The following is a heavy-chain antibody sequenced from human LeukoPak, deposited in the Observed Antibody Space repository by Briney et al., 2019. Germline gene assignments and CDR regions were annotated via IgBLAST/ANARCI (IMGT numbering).Heavy chain of an antibody. CDR1: GFTFSSYS. V-gene: IGHV3-21*01. Sequence: GGSLRLSCAASGFTFSSYSMNWVRQAPGKGLEWVSSISSSSYIYYADSVKGRFTISRDNAKNSLYLQMNSLRAEDTAVYYCAREVIAAARNDYWGQGTLVTVSS. CDR2: ISSSSYI. D-gene: IGHD6-13*01. CDR3: AREVIAAARNDY. J-gene: IGHJ4*02.